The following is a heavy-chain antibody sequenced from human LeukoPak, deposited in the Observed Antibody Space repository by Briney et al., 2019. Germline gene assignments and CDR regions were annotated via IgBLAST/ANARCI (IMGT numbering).Heavy chain of an antibody. J-gene: IGHJ6*03. Sequence: GGSLRLSCAASGSTFSSHTMNWVRQAPGKGLEWVAYISSTSSVIYYADSVKGRFTISRDNAKSSLYLQMNSLRAEDTAVYYCATRRCSISAYRASSHHCMDFWGKGTTVTVSS. V-gene: IGHV3-48*04. CDR2: ISSTSSVI. D-gene: IGHD2-2*01. CDR1: GSTFSSHT. CDR3: ATRRCSISAYRASSHHCMDF.